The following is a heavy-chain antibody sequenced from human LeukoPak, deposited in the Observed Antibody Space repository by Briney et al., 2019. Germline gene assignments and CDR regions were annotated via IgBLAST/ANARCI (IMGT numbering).Heavy chain of an antibody. J-gene: IGHJ2*01. CDR1: GGSIRDYY. V-gene: IGHV4-59*08. CDR3: ARQDQYYDILSGYSGYWYFDL. D-gene: IGHD3-9*01. Sequence: SETLSLTCSVSGGSIRDYYWSWIRLPPGKGLERIGYIYYTGNTNYNPSLKSRVTISVDTSKTQFSLELSSVTAADTAVYYCARQDQYYDILSGYSGYWYFDLWGRGTLVTVSS. CDR2: IYYTGNT.